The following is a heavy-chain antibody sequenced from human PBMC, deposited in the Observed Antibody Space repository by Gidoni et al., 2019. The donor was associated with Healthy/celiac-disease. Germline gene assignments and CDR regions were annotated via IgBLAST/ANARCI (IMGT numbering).Heavy chain of an antibody. CDR3: ARFTYYYDPGAFDI. D-gene: IGHD3-10*01. CDR2: IYYSGST. V-gene: IGHV4-59*01. CDR1: GGSISSYY. Sequence: QVQLQESGPGLVKPSETLSLTCTVSGGSISSYYWSWIRQPPGKGLEWIGYIYYSGSTNYNPSLKSRVTISVDTSKNQFSLKLSSVTAADTAVYYCARFTYYYDPGAFDIWGQGTMVTVSS. J-gene: IGHJ3*02.